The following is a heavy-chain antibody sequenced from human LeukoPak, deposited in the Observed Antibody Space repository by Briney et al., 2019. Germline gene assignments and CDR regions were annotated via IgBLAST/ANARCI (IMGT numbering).Heavy chain of an antibody. CDR1: GGSISSYY. CDR3: ARAGIAVAGKNYFDY. V-gene: IGHV4-59*01. CDR2: IYYSGST. Sequence: SETLSLTCTVSGGSISSYYWSWIRQPQGKGLEWIGYIYYSGSTNYNPSLKSRVTISVHTSKNQFSLKLSSVTAADTAVYYCARAGIAVAGKNYFDYWGQGTLVTASS. D-gene: IGHD6-19*01. J-gene: IGHJ4*02.